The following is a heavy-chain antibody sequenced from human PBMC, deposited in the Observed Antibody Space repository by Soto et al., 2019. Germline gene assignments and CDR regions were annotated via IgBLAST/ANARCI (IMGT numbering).Heavy chain of an antibody. J-gene: IGHJ4*02. Sequence: PSETLSLTCTVSGGSISSYYWSWIRQPPGKGLEWIGYIYYSGSTNYNPSLKSRVTISVDTSKNQFSLKLSSVTAADTAVYYCASVLPDCGGDWMGLVYWGQGTLVTVSP. D-gene: IGHD2-21*02. CDR1: GGSISSYY. CDR3: ASVLPDCGGDWMGLVY. CDR2: IYYSGST. V-gene: IGHV4-59*01.